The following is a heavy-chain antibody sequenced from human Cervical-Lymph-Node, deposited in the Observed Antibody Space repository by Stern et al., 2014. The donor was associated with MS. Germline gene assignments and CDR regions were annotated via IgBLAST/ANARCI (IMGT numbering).Heavy chain of an antibody. CDR2: ISHSGDT. V-gene: IGHV4-59*08. Sequence: VQLVQSGPGLVKPSETLSLTCAVSGGSISSRYWGWIRQPPGKGLEWIGLISHSGDTKYNPSLTSRINISLDTHTNQFSLKVTSVTAADTAVYYCARLSTAVDFWGQGTLVTVSS. CDR3: ARLSTAVDF. CDR1: GGSISSRY. J-gene: IGHJ4*02.